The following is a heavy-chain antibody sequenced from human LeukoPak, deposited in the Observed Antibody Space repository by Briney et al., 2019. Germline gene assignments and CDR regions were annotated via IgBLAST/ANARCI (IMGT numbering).Heavy chain of an antibody. V-gene: IGHV3-23*01. Sequence: AGGSLRLSCAASGFTFSSYAMSWVRQAPGKGLEWVPAISGSGGSTYYADSVKGRFTISRDNSKNTLYLQMNSLRAEDTAVYYCAKIRPSNSEGDGPLYWGQGTLVTVSS. CDR2: ISGSGGST. CDR3: AKIRPSNSEGDGPLY. J-gene: IGHJ4*02. D-gene: IGHD4-11*01. CDR1: GFTFSSYA.